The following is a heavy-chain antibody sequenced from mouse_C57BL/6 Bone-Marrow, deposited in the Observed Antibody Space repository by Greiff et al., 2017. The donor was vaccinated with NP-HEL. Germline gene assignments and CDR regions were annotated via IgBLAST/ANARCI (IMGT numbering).Heavy chain of an antibody. CDR1: GYTFTSYW. J-gene: IGHJ2*01. Sequence: QVQLQQPGAELVMPGASVKLSCKASGYTFTSYWMHWVKQRPGQGLEWIGEIDPSDSYTNYNQKFKGKSTLTVDKSSSTAYMQLSSLTSEDSAVYYCARGMVITTGSWYFDYWGKGTTLTVSS. CDR3: ARGMVITTGSWYFDY. CDR2: IDPSDSYT. D-gene: IGHD1-1*01. V-gene: IGHV1-69*01.